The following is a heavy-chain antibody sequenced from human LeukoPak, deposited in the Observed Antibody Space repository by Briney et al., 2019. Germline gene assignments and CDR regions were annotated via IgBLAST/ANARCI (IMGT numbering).Heavy chain of an antibody. D-gene: IGHD5-24*01. CDR3: ARGAGAGYNLQPFDY. CDR1: GGSISSYY. V-gene: IGHV4-59*08. Sequence: NPSETLSLTCTVSGGSISSYYWSWIRQPPGKGLEWIGYIYYSGSTKYNPSLKSRVSISVDTSKNQFSLKLSSVTAADTAVYYCARGAGAGYNLQPFDYRGQGTLVTVSS. CDR2: IYYSGST. J-gene: IGHJ4*02.